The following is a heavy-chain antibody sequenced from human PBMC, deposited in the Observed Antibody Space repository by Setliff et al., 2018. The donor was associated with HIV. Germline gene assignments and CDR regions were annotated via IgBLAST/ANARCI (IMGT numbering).Heavy chain of an antibody. D-gene: IGHD5-18*01. J-gene: IGHJ4*02. CDR1: GFTFSNYW. Sequence: PGGSLRLSCAASGFTFSNYWMHWVRQAPGKGLVWVSRVNSDGTNTTYAGSVKGRFTISRDNAKKTLFLQMDSLKGEDTAVYYCARGYSYGYRIDYWGQGTLVTVSS. CDR3: ARGYSYGYRIDY. V-gene: IGHV3-74*01. CDR2: VNSDGTNT.